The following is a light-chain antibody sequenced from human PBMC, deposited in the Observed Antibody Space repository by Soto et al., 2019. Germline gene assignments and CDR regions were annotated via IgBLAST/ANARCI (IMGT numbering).Light chain of an antibody. V-gene: IGLV2-14*01. J-gene: IGLJ3*02. CDR2: EVN. CDR1: SSDVGGYNY. CDR3: SSYTRSTTPWV. Sequence: QSALTQPASVSGSPGQSITISCTGTSSDVGGYNYVSWYQQHPGKAPKLMIYEVNNRPSGVSDRFSGSKSDNTASLTISGLQAEDEADYYCSSYTRSTTPWVFGGGTKLTVL.